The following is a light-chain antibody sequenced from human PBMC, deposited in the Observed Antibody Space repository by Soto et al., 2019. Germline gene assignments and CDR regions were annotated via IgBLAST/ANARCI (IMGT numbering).Light chain of an antibody. CDR1: RSDVGGYNY. CDR3: SSYTSSSNVV. CDR2: EVS. J-gene: IGLJ2*01. Sequence: QSVLTQPASVSGSPGQSITISCTGTRSDVGGYNYVSWYQQHPGKAPKRMIYEVSNRPSGVSNRFSGSKSGNTASLTISGRQAEDEADYYCSSYTSSSNVVFGGGTKLTVL. V-gene: IGLV2-14*01.